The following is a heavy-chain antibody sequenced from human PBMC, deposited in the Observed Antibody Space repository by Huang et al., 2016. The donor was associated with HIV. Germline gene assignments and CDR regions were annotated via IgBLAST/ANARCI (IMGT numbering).Heavy chain of an antibody. CDR3: ARGRGTSWSFFDT. CDR2: LTQSGRT. CDR1: GDSLSGFF. D-gene: IGHD2-2*01. Sequence: QVRLDQWGAGLLKPSETLTLTCAVYGDSLSGFFWSWIRQSPGRGLEGIGWLTQSGRTNDNPALKSRVTIAIDTSKKQFSLKLKSVTADDTSTYYCARGRGTSWSFFDTWGQGSFVTVSS. J-gene: IGHJ5*02. V-gene: IGHV4-34*01.